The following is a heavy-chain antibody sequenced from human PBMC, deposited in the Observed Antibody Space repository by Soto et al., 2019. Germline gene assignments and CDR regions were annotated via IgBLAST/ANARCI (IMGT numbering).Heavy chain of an antibody. CDR2: INPSSGAT. CDR1: GYNFIAYY. D-gene: IGHD2-21*02. J-gene: IGHJ4*02. CDR3: AKYCGGDCRHFDA. V-gene: IGHV1-46*01. Sequence: QVQLVQSGAEVKKPGSSVKLSCKASGYNFIAYYMYWGRQAPGQGPEWMGMINPSSGATNYAQKFQGRITVTRDTSTSTVYMELSSLRSEDAAVYYCAKYCGGDCRHFDAWGQGTLVTVSS.